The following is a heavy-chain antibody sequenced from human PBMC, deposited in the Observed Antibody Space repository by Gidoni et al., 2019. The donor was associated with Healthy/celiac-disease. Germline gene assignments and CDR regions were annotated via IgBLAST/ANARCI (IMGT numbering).Heavy chain of an antibody. CDR2: IYSGGST. CDR3: ARDGGYGDLNYGMDV. D-gene: IGHD4-17*01. Sequence: SVIYSGGSTYYADSVKGRFTISRDNSKNTLYLQMNSLRAEDTAVYYCARDGGYGDLNYGMDVWGQGTTVTVSS. J-gene: IGHJ6*02. V-gene: IGHV3-66*01.